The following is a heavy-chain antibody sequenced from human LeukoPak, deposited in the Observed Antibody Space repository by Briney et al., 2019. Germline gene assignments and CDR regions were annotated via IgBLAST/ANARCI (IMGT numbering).Heavy chain of an antibody. Sequence: GGSLRLSCAASGFTFSSYSMNWVRQAPGKGLEWVSYISSSSSTIYYADSVKGRFTISRDNAKNSLYLQMNSLRAEDTAVYYCARDTFDCSGGSCTGWYFDYWGQGTLVTVSS. CDR3: ARDTFDCSGGSCTGWYFDY. J-gene: IGHJ4*02. V-gene: IGHV3-48*01. CDR2: ISSSSSTI. CDR1: GFTFSSYS. D-gene: IGHD2-15*01.